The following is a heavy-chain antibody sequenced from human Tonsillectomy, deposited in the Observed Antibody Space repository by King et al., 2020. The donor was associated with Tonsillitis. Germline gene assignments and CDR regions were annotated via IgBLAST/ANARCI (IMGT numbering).Heavy chain of an antibody. CDR2: IYYSGST. Sequence: QLQESGPGLVKPSETLSLTCTVSGGSISSSTYYLGWIRQPPWKGLEWSGGIYYSGSTHYSPYLKSRVTISVDTSTNEFSLKVSSVTAADTAVYYCARLYSGYDVFDYWGQGTLVTVSS. CDR1: GGSISSSTYY. V-gene: IGHV4-39*01. J-gene: IGHJ4*02. CDR3: ARLYSGYDVFDY. D-gene: IGHD5-12*01.